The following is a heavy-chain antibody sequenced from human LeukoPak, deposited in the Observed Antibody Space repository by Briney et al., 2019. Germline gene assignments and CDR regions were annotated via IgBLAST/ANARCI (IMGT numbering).Heavy chain of an antibody. CDR3: ARGSSDLGPRVFDY. Sequence: SETLSLTCTVSGGSISSGGYYWSWIRQHPGKGLEWIGYIYYSGSTYYNPSLKSRVTISVDTSKNQFSLKLSSVTAADTAVYYCARGSSDLGPRVFDYWGQGTLVTVSS. V-gene: IGHV4-31*03. CDR1: GGSISSGGYY. J-gene: IGHJ4*02. D-gene: IGHD6-19*01. CDR2: IYYSGST.